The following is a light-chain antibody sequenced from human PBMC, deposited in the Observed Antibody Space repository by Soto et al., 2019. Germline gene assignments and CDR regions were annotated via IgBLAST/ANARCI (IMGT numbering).Light chain of an antibody. J-gene: IGKJ2*01. V-gene: IGKV1-39*01. Sequence: DIQMTQSLSSLSASVGDRVTITCRVSQSISNSFSGYQQKPGKAPKFLIYVASSLQRGVPSRFSRRGSGTDFTLTISSLQPEDVATSYCHRTFSPPYTFGQGTKLEIK. CDR1: QSISNS. CDR2: VAS. CDR3: HRTFSPPYT.